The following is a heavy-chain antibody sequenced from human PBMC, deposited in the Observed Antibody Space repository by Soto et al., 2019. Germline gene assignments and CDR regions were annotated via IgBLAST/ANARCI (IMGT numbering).Heavy chain of an antibody. CDR2: ISSSSSYI. CDR1: GFTFSSYS. CDR3: ARDRCYYDSSGYADAFDI. V-gene: IGHV3-21*01. Sequence: EVQLVESGGGLVKPGGSLRLSCAASGFTFSSYSMNWVRQAPGKGLEWVSSISSSSSYIYYADSVKGRFTISRDNAKNSLYLQMNSLRAEDTAVYYCARDRCYYDSSGYADAFDIWGQGTMVTVSS. D-gene: IGHD3-22*01. J-gene: IGHJ3*02.